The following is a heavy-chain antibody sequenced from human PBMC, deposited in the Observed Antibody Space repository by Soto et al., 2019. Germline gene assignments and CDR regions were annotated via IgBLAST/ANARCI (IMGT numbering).Heavy chain of an antibody. CDR3: ARGATVGTTTVFFDY. CDR2: IYPGDSDT. Sequence: PGESLKISCKGSGYSFPTHWIGWVRQMPGKGLEWMGIIYPGDSDTRYSPSFQGQVTISVDKSINTAYLQWSTLKASDTAMYYCARGATVGTTTVFFDYWGQGTLVTVSS. CDR1: GYSFPTHW. D-gene: IGHD1-26*01. J-gene: IGHJ4*02. V-gene: IGHV5-51*01.